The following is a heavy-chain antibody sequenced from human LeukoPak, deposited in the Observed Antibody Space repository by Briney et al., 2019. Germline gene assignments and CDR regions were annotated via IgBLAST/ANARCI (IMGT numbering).Heavy chain of an antibody. CDR2: IYPGNSDT. D-gene: IGHD3-16*02. J-gene: IGHJ5*02. CDR1: GCDFPGYW. CDR3: ARYSGPTLLSFQFDR. V-gene: IGHV5-51*01. Sequence: GESLKISCKGSGCDFPGYWIGWVRQMPGKGLEWMGIIYPGNSDTRYSPSFQGQVTISADKSISTAYLQWSSLQASDTAMYYCARYSGPTLLSFQFDRWGQGTLVTVFS.